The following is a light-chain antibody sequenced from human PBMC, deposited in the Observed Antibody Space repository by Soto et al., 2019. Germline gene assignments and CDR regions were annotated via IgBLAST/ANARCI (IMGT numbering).Light chain of an antibody. CDR3: QQEKDWPPR. Sequence: EMVMTQSPATLSVSPGERVTLSCRASQSVSSYLAWYQQKPGQPPRLLIYVASTRAAGIPARFSGSGSGTEFTLTISSLQSEDCAVYYCQQEKDWPPRFGQGTKVEIK. V-gene: IGKV3-15*01. J-gene: IGKJ1*01. CDR1: QSVSSY. CDR2: VAS.